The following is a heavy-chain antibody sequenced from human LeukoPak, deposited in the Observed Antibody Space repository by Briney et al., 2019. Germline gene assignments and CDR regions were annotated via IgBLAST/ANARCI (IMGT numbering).Heavy chain of an antibody. CDR2: ISAYNGNT. D-gene: IGHD3-9*01. V-gene: IGHV1-18*01. CDR1: GYTFTSYG. J-gene: IGHJ6*03. Sequence: ASVKVSCKASGYTFTSYGISWVRQAPGQGLEWMGWISAYNGNTNYAQKLQGRVTMTTDTSTSTAYMELRSLRSDDTAVYYCARGLSPLRYFDFWDYYYYYMDVWGKGTTVTVSS. CDR3: ARGLSPLRYFDFWDYYYYYMDV.